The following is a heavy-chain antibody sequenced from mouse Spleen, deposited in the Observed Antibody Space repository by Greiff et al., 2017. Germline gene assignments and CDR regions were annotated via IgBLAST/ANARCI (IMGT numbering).Heavy chain of an antibody. CDR3: ARQRFITTVVPYYFDY. V-gene: IGHV5-9-1*01. CDR2: ISSGGSYT. J-gene: IGHJ2*01. D-gene: IGHD1-1*01. CDR1: GFTFSSYA. Sequence: DVMLVESGGGLVKPGGSLKLSCAASGFTFSSYAMSWVRQTPEKRLEWVATISSGGSYTYYPDSVKGRFTISRDNAKNTLYLQMSSLRSEDTAMYYCARQRFITTVVPYYFDYWGQGTTLTVSS.